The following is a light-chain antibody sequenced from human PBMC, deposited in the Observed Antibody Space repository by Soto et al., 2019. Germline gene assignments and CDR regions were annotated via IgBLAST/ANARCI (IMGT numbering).Light chain of an antibody. J-gene: IGLJ1*01. V-gene: IGLV2-14*01. CDR3: RSCTSSITYV. Sequence: QSVLTQSASVSGSPGQSITISCTGTSSDVGNYNYVSWYQQHPGEVPKLIIFNVNNRPSGVSNRFSGSKSGNTASLTISGLQAEDEADYYCRSCTSSITYVFGTGTKVTVL. CDR1: SSDVGNYNY. CDR2: NVN.